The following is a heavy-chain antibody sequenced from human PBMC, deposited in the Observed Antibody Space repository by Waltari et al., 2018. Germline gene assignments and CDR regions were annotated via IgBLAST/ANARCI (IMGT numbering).Heavy chain of an antibody. CDR1: GGSISSSSYY. CDR2: IYYSGST. V-gene: IGHV4-39*01. J-gene: IGHJ6*02. Sequence: LQLQESGPGLVKPSETLSLTCTVSGGSISSSSYYWGWIRQPPGKGLEWIGSIYYSGSTYYNPSLKSRVTISVDTSKNQFSLKLSSVTAADTAVYYCASLMVRGVISAYGMDVWGQGTTVTVSS. CDR3: ASLMVRGVISAYGMDV. D-gene: IGHD3-10*01.